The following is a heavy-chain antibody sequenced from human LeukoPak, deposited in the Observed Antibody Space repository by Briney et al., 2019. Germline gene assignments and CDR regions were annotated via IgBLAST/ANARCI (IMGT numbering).Heavy chain of an antibody. CDR2: INPNSGGT. CDR1: GYTFIGYY. Sequence: ASVKVSCKASGYTFIGYYMHWVRQAPGQGFEWMGRINPNSGGTNYAQKFQGRVTMTRDTSISTAYMELSRLRSDDTAVYYCARGYFYDFFYFDYWGQGTLVTVSS. CDR3: ARGYFYDFFYFDY. D-gene: IGHD3-3*01. J-gene: IGHJ4*02. V-gene: IGHV1-2*06.